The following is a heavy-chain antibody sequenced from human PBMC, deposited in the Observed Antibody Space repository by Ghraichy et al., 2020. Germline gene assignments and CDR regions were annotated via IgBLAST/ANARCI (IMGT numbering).Heavy chain of an antibody. Sequence: GESLNISCAASGFTFSAYSVNWVRQAPGRGLEWVSYISARSFTTHYADSVKGRFTISRDDDKKLLYLQLDSLRDEDTAVYYCAREGTYGSALHWYFDLWGRGTLVSVSS. V-gene: IGHV3-48*02. J-gene: IGHJ2*01. CDR3: AREGTYGSALHWYFDL. CDR2: ISARSFTT. CDR1: GFTFSAYS. D-gene: IGHD4-17*01.